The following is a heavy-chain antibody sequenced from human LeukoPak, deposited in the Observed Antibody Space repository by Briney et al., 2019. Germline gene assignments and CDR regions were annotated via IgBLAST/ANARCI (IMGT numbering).Heavy chain of an antibody. CDR3: ARDRRDCLVIDS. J-gene: IGHJ4*02. D-gene: IGHD3/OR15-3a*01. V-gene: IGHV3-48*04. CDR1: GFTFSSHS. CDR2: ISRSSKTI. Sequence: GGSLRLSCAASGFTFSSHSMNWVRQAPGRGREWISYISRSSKTISYADAVKGRFTISRDNAKNSLFLQMDSLRVEDTAVYYCARDRRDCLVIDSWGQGTLVTVSS.